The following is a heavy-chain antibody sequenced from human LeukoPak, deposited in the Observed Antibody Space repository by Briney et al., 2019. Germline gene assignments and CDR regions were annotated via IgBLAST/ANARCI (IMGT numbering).Heavy chain of an antibody. Sequence: SETLSLTCPVSGGSLSSYYWSWIREPPGRGLEWIGYIYYTGSTDYNPSLKSRVTISVDTSKNQFSLKLSYVTAADTAVYYWVREPRYCSSTSCYAEAFDIWGQGTMVTVSS. V-gene: IGHV4-59*01. D-gene: IGHD2-2*01. J-gene: IGHJ3*02. CDR3: VREPRYCSSTSCYAEAFDI. CDR2: IYYTGST. CDR1: GGSLSSYY.